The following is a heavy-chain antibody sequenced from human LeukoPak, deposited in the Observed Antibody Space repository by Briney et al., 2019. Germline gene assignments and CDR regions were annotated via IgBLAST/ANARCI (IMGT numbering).Heavy chain of an antibody. CDR1: GFTFSSYE. V-gene: IGHV3-48*03. Sequence: QPGGSLRLSCAASGFTFSSYEMNWVRQAPGKGLEWVSYISSSGSTIYYADSVKGRFTISRDNAKNSLYLQMNSLRAEDTAVYYCARNRVIRGRFDYWGQGTLVTVSS. CDR2: ISSSGSTI. J-gene: IGHJ4*02. D-gene: IGHD3-10*01. CDR3: ARNRVIRGRFDY.